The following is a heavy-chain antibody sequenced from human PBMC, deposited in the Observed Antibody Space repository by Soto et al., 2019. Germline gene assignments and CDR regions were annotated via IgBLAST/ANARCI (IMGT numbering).Heavy chain of an antibody. Sequence: SETLSLTCAVSGGSISSGGYSWSWIRQPPGKGLEWIGYIYHSGSTYYNPSLKSRVTISVDRSKNQFSLKLSSVTAADTAVYNCAKGEDTVGMDVWGQGTTVTVSS. CDR2: IYHSGST. D-gene: IGHD2-15*01. CDR1: GGSISSGGYS. J-gene: IGHJ6*02. CDR3: AKGEDTVGMDV. V-gene: IGHV4-30-2*01.